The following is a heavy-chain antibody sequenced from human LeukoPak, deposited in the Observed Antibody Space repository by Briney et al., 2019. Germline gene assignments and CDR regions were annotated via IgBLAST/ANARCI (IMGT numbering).Heavy chain of an antibody. J-gene: IGHJ4*02. V-gene: IGHV5-10-1*01. CDR3: ARQPGAYFDY. D-gene: IGHD7-27*01. Sequence: GESLKISCKGSGYSFTTYWITWVRQMPGKGLEWMGRIDPSDSYTNYSPSFQGHFTISADKSINTAYLQWSSLKASDTAMYYCARQPGAYFDYWGQGTLVTVSS. CDR2: IDPSDSYT. CDR1: GYSFTTYW.